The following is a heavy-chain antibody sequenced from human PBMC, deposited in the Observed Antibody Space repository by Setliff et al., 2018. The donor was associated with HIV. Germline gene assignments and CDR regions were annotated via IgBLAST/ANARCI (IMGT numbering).Heavy chain of an antibody. CDR2: ISADGSDT. J-gene: IGHJ3*01. Sequence: GGSLRLSCAASGFTFSSYWIHWVRQAPGKGLVWVSRISADGSDTSYADSVKGRFTISRDNAMNTAYLQMNSLRAEDTAIYYCAKGESTDWRTFDFWGQGTMVTVSS. CDR1: GFTFSSYW. CDR3: AKGESTDWRTFDF. V-gene: IGHV3-74*01. D-gene: IGHD3-9*01.